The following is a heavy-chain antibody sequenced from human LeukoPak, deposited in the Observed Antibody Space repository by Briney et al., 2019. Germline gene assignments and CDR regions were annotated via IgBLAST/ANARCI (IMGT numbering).Heavy chain of an antibody. J-gene: IGHJ4*02. CDR3: AKGSSAVGGGLHADY. D-gene: IGHD6-13*01. CDR2: NSDTGDST. V-gene: IGHV3-23*01. CDR1: GFTFSNYV. Sequence: PGGSLRLSCASSGFTFSNYVMTWVRQAPGKGLDWVSGNSDTGDSTYYSDSVRGRFTISRDNSKNTVYLQMNSLRVEDTAVYYCAKGSSAVGGGLHADYWGQGTLVTVSS.